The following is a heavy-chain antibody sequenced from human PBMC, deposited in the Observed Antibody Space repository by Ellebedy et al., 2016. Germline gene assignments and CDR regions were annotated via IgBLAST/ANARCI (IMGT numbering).Heavy chain of an antibody. J-gene: IGHJ4*02. CDR2: IIPILGIA. CDR3: AHLYYDFWSGAADY. CDR1: GGTFSSYA. D-gene: IGHD3-3*01. Sequence: ASVKVSCKASGGTFSSYAISWVRQAPGQGLEWMGRIIPILGIANYAQKFQGRVTITEDKSTSTAYMELSSLRSEDTAVYYCAHLYYDFWSGAADYWGQGTLVTVSS. V-gene: IGHV1-69*04.